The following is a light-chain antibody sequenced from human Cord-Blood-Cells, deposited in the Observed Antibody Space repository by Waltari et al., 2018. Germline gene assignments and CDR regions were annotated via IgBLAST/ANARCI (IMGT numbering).Light chain of an antibody. CDR1: PSVLYSSNNKNY. V-gene: IGKV4-1*01. J-gene: IGKJ1*01. Sequence: IVMTQSPDSLAVSLGERATINCTSSPSVLYSSNNKNYLAWYQQKPGQPPKLRIYWASTRESGVPDRFSGSGSGTDFNLTISSLQAEDVAVYYCQQYYSTPWTFGQGTKVEIK. CDR2: WAS. CDR3: QQYYSTPWT.